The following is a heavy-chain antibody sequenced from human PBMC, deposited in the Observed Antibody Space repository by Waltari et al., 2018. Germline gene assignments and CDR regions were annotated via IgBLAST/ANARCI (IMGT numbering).Heavy chain of an antibody. D-gene: IGHD3-10*01. Sequence: QVQLVESGGGVVQPGRSLRLSCAASGFPFSSYAMHWVRQAPGKGLEWVAVISYDGSNKYYADSVKGRFTISRDNSKNTLYLQMNSLRAEDTAVYYCASERSGYFDYWGQGTLVTVSS. CDR1: GFPFSSYA. CDR3: ASERSGYFDY. V-gene: IGHV3-30-3*01. J-gene: IGHJ4*02. CDR2: ISYDGSNK.